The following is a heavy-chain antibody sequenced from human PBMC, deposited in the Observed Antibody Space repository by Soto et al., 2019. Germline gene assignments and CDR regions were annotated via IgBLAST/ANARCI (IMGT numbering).Heavy chain of an antibody. CDR1: GYTFTSYY. Sequence: ASVKVSCKASGYTFTSYYMHWVRQAPGQGLEWMGIINPSGGSTGYAQKFQGRVTMTRDTSTSTVYMELSSLRAEDTAVYYCARDWGDGYRRDYYYGMDVWGQGTTVTVSS. CDR3: ARDWGDGYRRDYYYGMDV. V-gene: IGHV1-46*01. CDR2: INPSGGST. D-gene: IGHD5-12*01. J-gene: IGHJ6*02.